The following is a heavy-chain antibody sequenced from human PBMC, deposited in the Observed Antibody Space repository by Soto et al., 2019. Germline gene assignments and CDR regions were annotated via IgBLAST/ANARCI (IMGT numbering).Heavy chain of an antibody. CDR2: IKQDGSEK. D-gene: IGHD5-12*01. CDR1: GFTFSSYW. Sequence: GGSLRLSCAASGFTFSSYWMSWVRQAPGKGLEWVANIKQDGSEKYYVDSVKGRFTISRDNAKNSLYLQMNSLRAEDTAVYYCSRDDGYSGYDYYCCYYYMDIWGKGTTVTVSS. J-gene: IGHJ6*03. V-gene: IGHV3-7*01. CDR3: SRDDGYSGYDYYCCYYYMDI.